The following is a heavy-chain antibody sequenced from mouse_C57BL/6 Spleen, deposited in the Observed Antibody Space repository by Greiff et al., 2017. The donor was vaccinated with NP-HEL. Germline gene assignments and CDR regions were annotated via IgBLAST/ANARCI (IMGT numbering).Heavy chain of an antibody. Sequence: QVQLQQSGAELARPGASVKLSCKASGYTFTSYGISWVKQRTGQGLEWIGEIYPGSGNTYYNEKFKGKATLTADKSSSTAYMELRSLTAEDSAVYVSARGTVEVMDYWGQGTSVTVSS. D-gene: IGHD1-1*01. J-gene: IGHJ4*01. V-gene: IGHV1-81*01. CDR1: GYTFTSYG. CDR3: ARGTVEVMDY. CDR2: IYPGSGNT.